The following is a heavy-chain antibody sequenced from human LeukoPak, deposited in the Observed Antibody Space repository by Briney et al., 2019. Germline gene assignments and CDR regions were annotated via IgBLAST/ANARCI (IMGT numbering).Heavy chain of an antibody. CDR2: ICSSGST. D-gene: IGHD3-10*01. J-gene: IGHJ5*02. CDR3: ARDRGSDGSDQLDP. Sequence: SETLSLTCTVSGGSISSYCWIWIRQPAGKGLEWIGRICSSGSTIYNPSLKSRVTMSLDMSNNQFSLKLSSVTAADTAVYYCARDRGSDGSDQLDPWGQGTLVTVSS. V-gene: IGHV4-4*07. CDR1: GGSISSYC.